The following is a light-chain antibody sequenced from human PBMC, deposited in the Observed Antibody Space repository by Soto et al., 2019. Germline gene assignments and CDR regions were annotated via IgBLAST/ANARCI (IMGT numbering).Light chain of an antibody. J-gene: IGLJ1*01. CDR3: SSFTTSNSYV. V-gene: IGLV2-14*03. Sequence: QSALTQPASVSGSPGQSIAISCTGSSSDVGGYQYVSWYQQHPGKAPKLMIYDVSHRPSGVSDRFSGSKSGNTTSLTISGFLSEDEADYYCSSFTTSNSYVFGTGTKVTVL. CDR1: SSDVGGYQY. CDR2: DVS.